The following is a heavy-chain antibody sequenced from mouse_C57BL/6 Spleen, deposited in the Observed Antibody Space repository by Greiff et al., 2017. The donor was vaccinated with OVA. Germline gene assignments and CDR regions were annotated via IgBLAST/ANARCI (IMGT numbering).Heavy chain of an antibody. V-gene: IGHV5-17*01. CDR3: ARASYDWYFDV. J-gene: IGHJ1*03. CDR1: GFTFSDYG. Sequence: EVQVVESGGGLVKPGGSLKLSCAASGFTFSDYGMHWVRQAPEKGLEWVAYISSGSSTIYYADTVKGRFPISRDNAKNTLFLQMTSLRSEDTAMYYCARASYDWYFDVWGTGTTVTVSS. CDR2: ISSGSSTI. D-gene: IGHD1-1*01.